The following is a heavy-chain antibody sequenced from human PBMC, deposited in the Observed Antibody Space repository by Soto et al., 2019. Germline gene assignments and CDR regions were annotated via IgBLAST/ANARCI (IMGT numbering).Heavy chain of an antibody. CDR2: IDPSDSYT. J-gene: IGHJ4*02. V-gene: IGHV5-10-1*01. CDR3: ASPLTIAAAGPWYY. D-gene: IGHD6-13*01. Sequence: PGESLKISCKGSGYSFTSYWISWVRQMPGKGLEWMGRIDPSDSYTNYSPSFQGHVTISADKSISTAYLQWSSLKASDTAMYYCASPLTIAAAGPWYYWGQGTLVTAPQ. CDR1: GYSFTSYW.